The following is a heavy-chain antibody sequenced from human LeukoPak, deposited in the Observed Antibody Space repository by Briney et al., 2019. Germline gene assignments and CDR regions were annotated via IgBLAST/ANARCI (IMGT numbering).Heavy chain of an antibody. V-gene: IGHV3-53*01. CDR3: AKTPYYYDSTYFDY. CDR2: IYSGGST. J-gene: IGHJ4*02. Sequence: GGSLRLSCAASGFTVSSSYMSWVRQAPGKGLEWVSVIYSGGSTYYADSVKGRFTISRDNSKNSLYLQMNSLRAEDTAVYYCAKTPYYYDSTYFDYWGQGTLVTVSS. CDR1: GFTVSSSY. D-gene: IGHD3-22*01.